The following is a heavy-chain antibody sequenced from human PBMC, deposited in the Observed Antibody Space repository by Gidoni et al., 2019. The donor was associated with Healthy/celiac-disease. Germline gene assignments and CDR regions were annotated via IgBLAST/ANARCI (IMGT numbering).Heavy chain of an antibody. V-gene: IGHV3-23*01. CDR2: ISGRCGST. J-gene: IGHJ4*02. D-gene: IGHD6-13*01. Sequence: EVQLLEAGGGLVQPGGSLRLPCAASGVTVSSYAMSWVRQAPGKGLGWVSAISGRCGSTSYAASVPGRFTISRDNSKNPLYLQMNSLRAEDTAVYYCAKERGAAGTPFIDYWGQGTLVTVSS. CDR1: GVTVSSYA. CDR3: AKERGAAGTPFIDY.